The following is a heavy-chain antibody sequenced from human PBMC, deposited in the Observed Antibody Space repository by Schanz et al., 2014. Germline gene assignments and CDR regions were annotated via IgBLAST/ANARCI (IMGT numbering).Heavy chain of an antibody. CDR3: AKAPYADYGYFHS. Sequence: QVQLVESGGGVVQPGGSLRLSCAASGFTFSFSGMQWVRQAPGKGLEWVAFIRPDGSNENYADSVRGRFTISRDNSKNTVYMQMNSLTTDDTAVYYCAKAPYADYGYFHSWGQGTLVPVSS. CDR1: GFTFSFSG. V-gene: IGHV3-30*02. D-gene: IGHD4-17*01. CDR2: IRPDGSNE. J-gene: IGHJ4*02.